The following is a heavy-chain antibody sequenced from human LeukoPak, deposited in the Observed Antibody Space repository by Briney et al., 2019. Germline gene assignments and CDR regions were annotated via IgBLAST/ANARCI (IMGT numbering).Heavy chain of an antibody. Sequence: GGSLRLSCAASGFTFSSYWMSWVRQAPGKGLEWVANIKQDGSEKYYVDSVKCRFTISRDNTKNSLYLEMNSLRAEDTAVYYCAREGWYYFDCWGQGTMVTVSS. CDR3: AREGWYYFDC. CDR2: IKQDGSEK. D-gene: IGHD2-15*01. CDR1: GFTFSSYW. V-gene: IGHV3-7*01. J-gene: IGHJ4*02.